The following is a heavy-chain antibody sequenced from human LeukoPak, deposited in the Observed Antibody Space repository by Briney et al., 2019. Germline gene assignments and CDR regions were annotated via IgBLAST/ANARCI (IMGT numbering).Heavy chain of an antibody. V-gene: IGHV4-4*02. CDR3: ARVTCGGDCYSDHDAFDI. J-gene: IGHJ3*02. D-gene: IGHD2-21*02. CDR1: GGSISSSNW. Sequence: SETLSLTCAVSGGSISSSNWWSWVRQPPGKGLEWIGEIYHSGSTNYNPSLKSRVTISVDKSKNQFSLKLNSVTAADTAVYYCARVTCGGDCYSDHDAFDIWGQGTMVTVSS. CDR2: IYHSGST.